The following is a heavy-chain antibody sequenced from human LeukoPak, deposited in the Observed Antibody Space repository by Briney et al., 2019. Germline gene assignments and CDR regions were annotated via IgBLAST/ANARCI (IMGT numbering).Heavy chain of an antibody. Sequence: GSSVKVSCKASGGTFSSYAINWVRQAPGQGLEWMGGIIPIFGTANYAQKFQGRVTITADKSTSTAYMELSSLRSEDTAVYYCARFGGIPYGSGSYYNDDYWGQGTLVTVSS. J-gene: IGHJ4*02. CDR2: IIPIFGTA. D-gene: IGHD3-10*01. CDR3: ARFGGIPYGSGSYYNDDY. V-gene: IGHV1-69*06. CDR1: GGTFSSYA.